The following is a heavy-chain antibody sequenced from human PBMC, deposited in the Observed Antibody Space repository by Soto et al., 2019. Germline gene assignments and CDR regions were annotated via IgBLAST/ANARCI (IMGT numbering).Heavy chain of an antibody. D-gene: IGHD6-6*01. V-gene: IGHV3-30-3*01. CDR1: GFTFSSYA. CDR2: ISYDGSNK. J-gene: IGHJ4*02. Sequence: PGGSLRLSCAASGFTFSSYAMHWVRQAPGKGLERVAIISYDGSNKYYADSVKGRFTISRDNSKNTLYLQMNSLRAEDTAVYYCARAEYSSSSDSWGLDYWGQGTLVTVSS. CDR3: ARAEYSSSSDSWGLDY.